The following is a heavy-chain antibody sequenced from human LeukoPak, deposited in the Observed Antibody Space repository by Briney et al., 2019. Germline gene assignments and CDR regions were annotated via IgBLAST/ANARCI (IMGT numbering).Heavy chain of an antibody. CDR2: VYYSGST. J-gene: IGHJ4*02. V-gene: IGHV4-59*12. CDR3: ARAVHYYDSSGYYYDY. D-gene: IGHD3-22*01. CDR1: GDSISSDY. Sequence: SETLSLTCTISGDSISSDYWSWIRQPPGKGLEWIGYVYYSGSTNYNPSLKRRVTISVDTSQFSLKLSSVTAADTAVYYCARAVHYYDSSGYYYDYWGQGTLVTVSS.